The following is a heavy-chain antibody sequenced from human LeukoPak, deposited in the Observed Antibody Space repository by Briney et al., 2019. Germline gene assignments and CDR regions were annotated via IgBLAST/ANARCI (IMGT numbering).Heavy chain of an antibody. CDR2: IYYXGXX. J-gene: IGHJ4*02. CDR3: ARYSGYDYNFDY. D-gene: IGHD5-12*01. V-gene: IGHV4-59*01. Sequence: SETLSLTCTVSGGSXXXXXXXWIRQPPXXXXXXIGYIYYXGXXXYXXXXXXXXXXSVDTSKNQFSLKLSSVTAADTAVYYCARYSGYDYNFDYWGQGTLVTVSS. CDR1: GGSXXXXX.